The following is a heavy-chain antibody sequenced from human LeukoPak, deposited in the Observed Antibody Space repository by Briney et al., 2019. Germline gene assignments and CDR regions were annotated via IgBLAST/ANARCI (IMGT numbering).Heavy chain of an antibody. CDR2: IYYSGTT. CDR1: GGSISSDCYY. CDR3: ARYRDSGGRLAFDI. J-gene: IGHJ3*02. D-gene: IGHD2-15*01. V-gene: IGHV4-31*03. Sequence: SQTLSLTCTVSGGSISSDCYYWTWIRQHPGKGLEWIGYIYYSGTTYYNPSLESRVTLSVDTSKNQFSLRLSSVTAADSAVYYCARYRDSGGRLAFDIWGQGTMATVSS.